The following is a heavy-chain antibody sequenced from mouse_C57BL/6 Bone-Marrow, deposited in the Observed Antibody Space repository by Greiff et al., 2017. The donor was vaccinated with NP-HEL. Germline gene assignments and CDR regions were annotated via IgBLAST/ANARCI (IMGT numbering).Heavy chain of an antibody. J-gene: IGHJ3*01. D-gene: IGHD2-5*01. CDR1: GYTFTDYE. CDR2: IDPETGGT. V-gene: IGHV1-15*01. Sequence: VQLQQSGAELVRPGASVTLSCKASGYTFTDYEMHWVKQTPVHGLEWIGAIDPETGGTAYNQKFKGKAILTADKSSSTAYMKLRSLTSEDSAVDYCTRDYSNSFAYWGQGTLVTVSA. CDR3: TRDYSNSFAY.